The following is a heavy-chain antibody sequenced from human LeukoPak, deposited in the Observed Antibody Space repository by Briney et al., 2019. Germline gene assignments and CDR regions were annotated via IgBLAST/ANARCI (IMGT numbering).Heavy chain of an antibody. V-gene: IGHV4-39*07. CDR1: GGSISGRTFY. CDR3: ARSPSYPTEPNYFDY. J-gene: IGHJ4*02. Sequence: SETLSLTCTVSGGSISGRTFYWGWIRQPPGKGLEWIANIYYSGNTYYNPSLKSRVTISVDTSKNQFSLKLTSVTAADTAVYYCARSPSYPTEPNYFDYWGQGTLITVSS. D-gene: IGHD1-1*01. CDR2: IYYSGNT.